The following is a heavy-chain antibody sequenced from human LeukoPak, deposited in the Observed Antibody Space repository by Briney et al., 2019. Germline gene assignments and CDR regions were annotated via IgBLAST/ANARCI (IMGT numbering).Heavy chain of an antibody. J-gene: IGHJ6*03. CDR3: ARGESSNAVPGRYYMDV. CDR1: GFTFSSYS. CDR2: ISSSSSTI. V-gene: IGHV3-48*01. D-gene: IGHD2-15*01. Sequence: GGSLRLSCAASGFTFSSYSMNWVRQAPGRGLEWVSYISSSSSTIYYADSVKGRFTISRDNSKNTLYFQMKTLRAEDTAVYYCARGESSNAVPGRYYMDVWGRGTMVTVSS.